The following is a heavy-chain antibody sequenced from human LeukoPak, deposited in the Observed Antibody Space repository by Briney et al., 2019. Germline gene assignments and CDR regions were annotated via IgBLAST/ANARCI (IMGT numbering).Heavy chain of an antibody. J-gene: IGHJ4*02. D-gene: IGHD6-19*01. CDR2: ISSSGTTI. V-gene: IGHV3-48*03. Sequence: GGSLRLSCAASGFTFSNYEMNWVRQAPGKGLEWVSYISSSGTTIYYADSVKGRFTISRDNAKNPLYLQMNSLRAEDTAVYYCARISSAWRPSDYWGQGTLVTVSS. CDR3: ARISSAWRPSDY. CDR1: GFTFSNYE.